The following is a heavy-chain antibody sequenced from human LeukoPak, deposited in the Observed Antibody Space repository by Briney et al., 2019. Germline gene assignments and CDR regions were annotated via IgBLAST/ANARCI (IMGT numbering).Heavy chain of an antibody. CDR3: ARVSADRYPDY. V-gene: IGHV4-34*01. D-gene: IGHD3-16*02. CDR1: GGSFSCYY. Sequence: SETQSLTFAVYGGSFSCYYWSWIRRPPGKGGEWIGEINHSGSTNYNPSLKSRVTISVDTSKNQFSLKLSSVTAADTAVYYCARVSADRYPDYWGQGTLVTVSS. J-gene: IGHJ4*02. CDR2: INHSGST.